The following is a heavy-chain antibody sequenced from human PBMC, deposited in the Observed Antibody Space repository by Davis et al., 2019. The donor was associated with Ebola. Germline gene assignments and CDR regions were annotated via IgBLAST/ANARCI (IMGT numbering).Heavy chain of an antibody. CDR1: GYTFAQYW. CDR2: IYPGDSDA. D-gene: IGHD3-10*01. CDR3: TRRMVRDGLDV. Sequence: KVSCKGSGYTFAQYWLGWVRQKPGSGLEWMGIIYPGDSDARYSPSVQGQVTFSVDKSTSTAYLQWSSLKASDTAVYYCTRRMVRDGLDVWGQGTTVTVSS. V-gene: IGHV5-51*01. J-gene: IGHJ6*02.